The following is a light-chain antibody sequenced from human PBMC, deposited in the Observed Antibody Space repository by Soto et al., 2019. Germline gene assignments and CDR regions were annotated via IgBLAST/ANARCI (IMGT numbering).Light chain of an antibody. CDR3: QQHYSTPLT. CDR2: WAS. J-gene: IGKJ1*01. CDR1: QSVLYSSNNQNY. V-gene: IGKV4-1*01. Sequence: DIVMIQSPDSLAVSLGERATINCKSSQSVLYSSNNQNYLAWYQQKPGQPPKLLIYWASIRESGVPDRFSGSGSGTDFTLTISSLQAEDVAVYYCQQHYSTPLTFGQGTKVEIK.